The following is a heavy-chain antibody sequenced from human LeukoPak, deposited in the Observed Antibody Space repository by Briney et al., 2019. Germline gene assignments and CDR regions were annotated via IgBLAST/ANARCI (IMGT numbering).Heavy chain of an antibody. CDR3: ARHRSGSSWFAP. V-gene: IGHV4-59*08. D-gene: IGHD6-19*01. CDR1: GGSISSYY. CDR2: IFDSGST. J-gene: IGHJ5*02. Sequence: PSGTLSLTCTVSGGSISSYYWSWIRQPPGKGLEWIGYIFDSGSTNYNPSLKSRVTISVDTSKSQFSLRLSSVTAADTAVYYCARHRSGSSWFAPWGQGTLVTVSS.